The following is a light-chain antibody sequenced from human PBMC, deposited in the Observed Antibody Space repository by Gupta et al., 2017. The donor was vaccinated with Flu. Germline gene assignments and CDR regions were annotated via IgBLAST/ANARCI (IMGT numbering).Light chain of an antibody. V-gene: IGKV3-20*01. Sequence: EIVLTHSPGTLSLSPGERATLSCRASQSVSSTYLAWYQQKPGQSPRLLIYAASSRATGIPDRFSGSGSETDFTLTISRLEPDDLAVYYCHQDGDSPHTFGGGTKVEIK. CDR1: QSVSSTY. CDR2: AAS. CDR3: HQDGDSPHT. J-gene: IGKJ4*01.